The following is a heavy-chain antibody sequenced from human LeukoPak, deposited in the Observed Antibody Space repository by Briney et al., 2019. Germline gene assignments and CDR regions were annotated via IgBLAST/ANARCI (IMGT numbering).Heavy chain of an antibody. V-gene: IGHV4-4*07. CDR2: IYTSGST. Sequence: PSETLSLTCAVYGGSFSGYYWSWIRQPAGKGLEWIGRIYTSGSTNYNPSLKSRVTMSVDTSKNQFSLKLSSVTAADTAVYYCAREAYCGGDCYPFDYWGQGTLVTVSS. J-gene: IGHJ4*02. CDR3: AREAYCGGDCYPFDY. CDR1: GGSFSGYY. D-gene: IGHD2-21*01.